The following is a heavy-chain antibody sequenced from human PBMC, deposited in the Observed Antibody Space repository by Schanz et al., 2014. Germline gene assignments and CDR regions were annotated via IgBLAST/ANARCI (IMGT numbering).Heavy chain of an antibody. V-gene: IGHV3-30*02. J-gene: IGHJ4*02. CDR3: AKEDRNHNSDYVY. Sequence: GKEVGSGGGVVQPGGSLRLSCAASGFTFTSYSMHWVRQAPGRGLEWVAFIRYDGSSKYSADSVRGRFTISRDDSKNTLYLQMNSLRPEDTAVYYCAKEDRNHNSDYVYWGQGTLVTVSS. CDR2: IRYDGSSK. CDR1: GFTFTSYS. D-gene: IGHD3-22*01.